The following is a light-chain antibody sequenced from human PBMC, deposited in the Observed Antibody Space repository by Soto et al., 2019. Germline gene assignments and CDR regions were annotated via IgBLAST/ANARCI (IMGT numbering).Light chain of an antibody. CDR1: SSSIGSHT. CDR3: AAWDDSLNGVV. J-gene: IGLJ2*01. Sequence: QSVLTQPPSASGTPGQTIAISCSGGSSSIGSHTVNWYQQLPGTAPRLLIYSNTQRPSGVPDRFSGSKSGTSASLAISGLHSEYEGDYYCAAWDDSLNGVVFGGGTKLTVL. V-gene: IGLV1-44*01. CDR2: SNT.